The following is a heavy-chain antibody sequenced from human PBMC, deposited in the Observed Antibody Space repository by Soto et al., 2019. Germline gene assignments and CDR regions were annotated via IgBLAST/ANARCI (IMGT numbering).Heavy chain of an antibody. J-gene: IGHJ6*02. CDR3: AREGRGWHYYYYGMDV. CDR2: IYYSGST. V-gene: IGHV4-59*01. CDR1: GEGIRSYY. Sequence: TGTGEGIRSYYATCHRKNTGKGLEWIGYIYYSGSTNYNPSLKSRVTISVDTSKNQFSLKLSSVTAADTAVYYCAREGRGWHYYYYGMDVWGQGTTVTVSS. D-gene: IGHD6-19*01.